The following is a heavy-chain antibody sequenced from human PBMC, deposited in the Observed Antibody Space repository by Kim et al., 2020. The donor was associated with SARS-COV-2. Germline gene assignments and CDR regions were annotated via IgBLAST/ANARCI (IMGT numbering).Heavy chain of an antibody. CDR2: IWYDGSNK. CDR3: AKLQGSSWDDAFDI. Sequence: GGSLRLSCAASGFTFSSYGMHWVRQAPGKGLEWVAVIWYDGSNKYYADSVKGRFTISRDNSKNTLYLQMNSLRAEDTAVYYCAKLQGSSWDDAFDIWGQGTMVTVSS. J-gene: IGHJ3*02. V-gene: IGHV3-33*06. D-gene: IGHD6-13*01. CDR1: GFTFSSYG.